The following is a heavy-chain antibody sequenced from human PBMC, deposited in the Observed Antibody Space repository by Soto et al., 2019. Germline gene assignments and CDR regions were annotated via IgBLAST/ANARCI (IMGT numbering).Heavy chain of an antibody. CDR2: IKSKSDGGTT. CDR3: TTDMWRIAVVVGSTGYFNP. V-gene: IGHV3-15*01. Sequence: GGSLGLCVAASGFTFSNAWMSGVRQATGKWLEWVGRIKSKSDGGTTEYAAPVRGRFTISRDDSKNTLYLQMNSLKTEDTAVYYCTTDMWRIAVVVGSTGYFNPWRQGTPVTVSS. D-gene: IGHD2-21*01. CDR1: GFTFSNAW. J-gene: IGHJ5*02.